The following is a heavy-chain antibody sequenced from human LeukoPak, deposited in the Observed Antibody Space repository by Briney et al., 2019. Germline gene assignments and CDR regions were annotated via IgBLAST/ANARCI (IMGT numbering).Heavy chain of an antibody. D-gene: IGHD3-9*01. CDR3: ARSTYYSILTGYYGYFDL. V-gene: IGHV4-28*01. J-gene: IGHJ2*01. CDR1: IYSISSTHW. Sequence: PSETLSLTCAVSIYSISSTHWWGWIRQPPGKGLEWIGNIYYSGTTYYNPSLKSRVTMSVDTSKNQFSLKLSSVTAVDTAVYYCARSTYYSILTGYYGYFDLWGRGTLVTVSS. CDR2: IYYSGTT.